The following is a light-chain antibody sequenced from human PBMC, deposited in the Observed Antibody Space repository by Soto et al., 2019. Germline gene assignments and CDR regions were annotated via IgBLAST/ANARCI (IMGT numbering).Light chain of an antibody. J-gene: IGKJ5*01. CDR2: GAS. CDR1: HIVNSTY. Sequence: EIVLTQSPGTLSLSPGDTVTLSCRASHIVNSTYLNWYQQRPGHSPRLLIYGASTRATGVPDRFRGSGSGTDFSLTINSLAPEDFAVYYCQQCGGSPPITFGQGTRLDMK. V-gene: IGKV3-20*01. CDR3: QQCGGSPPIT.